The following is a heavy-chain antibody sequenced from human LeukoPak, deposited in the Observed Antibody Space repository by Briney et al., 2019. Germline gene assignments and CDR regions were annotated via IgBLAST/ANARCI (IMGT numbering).Heavy chain of an antibody. CDR1: GGSISSYY. J-gene: IGHJ3*02. CDR2: IYYSGST. CDR3: ARFYLDAFDI. Sequence: PSETLSLTCTVSGGSISSYYWSWIRQPPGKGLEWIGYIYYSGSTNYNPSLKSRVTISVDTSKNQFSLKLSSVTAADTAVYYCARFYLDAFDIWGQGTMVTVSS. V-gene: IGHV4-59*08.